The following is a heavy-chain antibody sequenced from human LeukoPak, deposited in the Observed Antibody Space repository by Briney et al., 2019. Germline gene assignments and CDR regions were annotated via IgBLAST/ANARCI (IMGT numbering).Heavy chain of an antibody. D-gene: IGHD2-2*01. CDR1: GGSISSYY. Sequence: SETLSLTCTVSGGSISSYYWSWIRQPPGKGLEWIGYIYYSGSTNYNPSLKSRVTISVDTSKNQFSLKLNSVTAADTAVYYCARDGRGCSTTTCAGIWFDPWGQGTLVTVSS. CDR3: ARDGRGCSTTTCAGIWFDP. J-gene: IGHJ5*02. V-gene: IGHV4-59*12. CDR2: IYYSGST.